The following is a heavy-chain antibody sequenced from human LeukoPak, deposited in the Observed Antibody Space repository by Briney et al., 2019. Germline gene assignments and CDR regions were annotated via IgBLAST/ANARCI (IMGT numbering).Heavy chain of an antibody. CDR2: ISSDGNLI. Sequence: GRSLRLSCAASGFTFSRYAVHWVRQAPGKGLEWVAVISSDGNLIFYADSLKGRFTISRDDSRSTLYLQMNSLRVGDTALYYCAREEYDYGLGAFDYWGQGDLVTVSS. V-gene: IGHV3-30-3*01. J-gene: IGHJ4*02. D-gene: IGHD4/OR15-4a*01. CDR3: AREEYDYGLGAFDY. CDR1: GFTFSRYA.